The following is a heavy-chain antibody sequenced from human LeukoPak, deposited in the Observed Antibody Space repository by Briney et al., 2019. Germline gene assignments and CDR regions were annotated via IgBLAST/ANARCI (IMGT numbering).Heavy chain of an antibody. CDR1: GFTVSSNY. V-gene: IGHV3-7*01. Sequence: GGSLRLSCAASGFTVSSNYMSWVRQAPGKGLEWVANIKPDGSEKNYVDSVKGRFTISRDNAENSLYLQMNSLRAEDTAVYYCARGSGWYFYWGQGTLVTVSS. J-gene: IGHJ4*02. D-gene: IGHD6-19*01. CDR2: IKPDGSEK. CDR3: ARGSGWYFY.